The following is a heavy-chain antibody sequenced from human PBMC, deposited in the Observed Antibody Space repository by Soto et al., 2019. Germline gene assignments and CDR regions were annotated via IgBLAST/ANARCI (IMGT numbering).Heavy chain of an antibody. J-gene: IGHJ6*02. CDR3: ANARHDYGDYYYYYGMDV. CDR1: GFTFSSYA. Sequence: GGSLRLSCAASGFTFSSYAMSWVRQAPGKGLEWVSAISGSGGSTYYADSVKGRFTISRDNSKNTLYLQMNSLRAEDTAVYYCANARHDYGDYYYYYGMDVWGQGTTVTVSS. D-gene: IGHD4-17*01. V-gene: IGHV3-23*01. CDR2: ISGSGGST.